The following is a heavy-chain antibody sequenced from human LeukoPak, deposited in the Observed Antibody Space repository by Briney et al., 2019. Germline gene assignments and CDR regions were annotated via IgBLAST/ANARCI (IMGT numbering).Heavy chain of an antibody. CDR2: IRNKANGVTS. CDR1: GLTFNDYA. Sequence: GGSLRLSCSSFGLTFNDYAMTWVRQAPGKGLEWVGFIRNKANGVTSDYAASVKGRFTISRDDSKAIAYLQMTRLETEDTALYYCSRAQVTGWLGINDFWGQGALVTVSS. CDR3: SRAQVTGWLGINDF. J-gene: IGHJ4*02. D-gene: IGHD6-19*01. V-gene: IGHV3-49*04.